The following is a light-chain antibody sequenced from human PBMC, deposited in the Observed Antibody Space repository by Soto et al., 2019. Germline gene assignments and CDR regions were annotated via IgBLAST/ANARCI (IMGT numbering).Light chain of an antibody. CDR1: QCISSY. Sequence: ELVITQSPATLSVSPGDRAPLSCRASQCISSYLAWYQQKPGQAPRLLIYDASDRATGIPARFSGGGSGTDFTLTISNLEPEDFAVYCCQQRSYWPWTFGEGTKVDI. V-gene: IGKV3-11*01. J-gene: IGKJ1*01. CDR3: QQRSYWPWT. CDR2: DAS.